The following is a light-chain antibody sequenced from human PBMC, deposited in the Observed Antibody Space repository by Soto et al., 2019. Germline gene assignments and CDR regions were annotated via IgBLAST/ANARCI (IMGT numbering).Light chain of an antibody. CDR3: KKLFDSQIT. J-gene: IGKJ5*01. CDR1: QVISTS. Sequence: DIQLTQSPSFLSPSIGESVTITCRASQVISTSLAWYQVKPGKAPKLLIYAASTLESGVPSRFSATVSGTEFSLTLTSMQNEEFATYDCKKLFDSQITVGKGKRREIK. CDR2: AAS. V-gene: IGKV1-9*01.